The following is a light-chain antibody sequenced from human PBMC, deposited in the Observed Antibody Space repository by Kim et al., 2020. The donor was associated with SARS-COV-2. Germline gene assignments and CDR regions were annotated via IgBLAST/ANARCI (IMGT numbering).Light chain of an antibody. V-gene: IGKV3-20*01. J-gene: IGKJ2*01. CDR2: GAS. CDR1: QSVSSGY. Sequence: SLGESASHACRASQSVSSGYLAWYQQKPGQAPRRRIDGASSRATGIPDRFSGSGSGTDFTLTISRLEPEDFAVYYCQQYGSLPPYTFGQGTKLEI. CDR3: QQYGSLPPYT.